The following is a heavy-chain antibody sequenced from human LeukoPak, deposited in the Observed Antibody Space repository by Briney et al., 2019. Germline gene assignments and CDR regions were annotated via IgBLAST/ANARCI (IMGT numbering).Heavy chain of an antibody. V-gene: IGHV3-74*01. CDR1: GFTFSSYW. Sequence: GGSLRLSCAASGFTFSSYWMHWVRHAPGKGLVWVSRINSDGSSTSYADSVKGRFTISRDNAKNSLYLQMNSLRAEDTAVYYCANILGLSSGYHDALDIWGQGTMVTVSS. J-gene: IGHJ3*02. D-gene: IGHD3-22*01. CDR2: INSDGSST. CDR3: ANILGLSSGYHDALDI.